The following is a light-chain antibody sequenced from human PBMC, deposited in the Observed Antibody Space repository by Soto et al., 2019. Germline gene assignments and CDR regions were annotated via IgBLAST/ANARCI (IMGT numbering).Light chain of an antibody. J-gene: IGKJ5*01. CDR2: KVS. V-gene: IGKV2-30*02. Sequence: DVVMTQSPLSLHVTLGQQASISCRSNQSLVHSDGIAYFSWFQQRPGRSQRXXIYKVSNRDSGVPARFSGNESCTDFALTIRRVEAEDVGVYYCMQGTHWTITFGRGTRLEIK. CDR1: QSLVHSDGIAY. CDR3: MQGTHWTIT.